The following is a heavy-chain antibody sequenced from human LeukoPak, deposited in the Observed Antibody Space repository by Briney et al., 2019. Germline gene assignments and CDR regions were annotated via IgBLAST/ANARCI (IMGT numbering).Heavy chain of an antibody. Sequence: PGGSLRLSCAASGFTSSSYSMIWVRQAPGKGLEWVSYISLSSTTINYADSVKGRFTISRDNAKNSLFLQVNSLRDEDTAVYYCARVRGVTVTVAYFDLWGRGTLVTVSS. V-gene: IGHV3-48*02. J-gene: IGHJ2*01. D-gene: IGHD3-10*01. CDR3: ARVRGVTVTVAYFDL. CDR2: ISLSSTTI. CDR1: GFTSSSYS.